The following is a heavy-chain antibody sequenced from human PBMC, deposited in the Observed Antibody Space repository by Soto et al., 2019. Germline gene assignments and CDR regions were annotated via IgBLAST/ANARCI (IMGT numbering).Heavy chain of an antibody. Sequence: SVTLSLTCSVGGVSISRCYRSWFQQPPGKGLEWIGYIYYTGNINYNPSLKSRVTISVDTSKNQFSLRLSSVTAADTALYYCERFYHSIAYLAYRARGTLVTVSS. CDR2: IYYTGNI. CDR1: GVSISRCY. J-gene: IGHJ4*02. CDR3: ERFYHSIAYLAY. V-gene: IGHV4-59*01. D-gene: IGHD3-22*01.